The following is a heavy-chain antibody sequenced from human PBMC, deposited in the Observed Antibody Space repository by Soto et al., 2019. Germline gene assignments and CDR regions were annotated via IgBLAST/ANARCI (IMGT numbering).Heavy chain of an antibody. CDR3: ATDITMVRGDYNWFDP. D-gene: IGHD3-10*01. V-gene: IGHV1-69*13. Sequence: ASVKVSCKASGGTFSSYAISWVRQAPGQGLEWMGGIIPIFGTANYAQKFQGRVTITADESTSTAYMELSSLRSEDTAVYYCATDITMVRGDYNWFDPWGQGTLVTVSS. CDR2: IIPIFGTA. J-gene: IGHJ5*02. CDR1: GGTFSSYA.